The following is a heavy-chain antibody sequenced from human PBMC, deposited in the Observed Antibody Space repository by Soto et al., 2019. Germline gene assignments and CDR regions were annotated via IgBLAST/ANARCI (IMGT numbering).Heavy chain of an antibody. D-gene: IGHD2-2*01. Sequence: ASVKLSCKASVYTFTVYYMHWVRQDPGQGLEWMGWINPNSGGTNYAQKFQGWVTMPRDTSISTADMELSRLRSGDTAVYYCARFRGYSSTSCYVDAFDIWGQGTMVTVSS. CDR1: VYTFTVYY. CDR2: INPNSGGT. V-gene: IGHV1-2*04. CDR3: ARFRGYSSTSCYVDAFDI. J-gene: IGHJ3*02.